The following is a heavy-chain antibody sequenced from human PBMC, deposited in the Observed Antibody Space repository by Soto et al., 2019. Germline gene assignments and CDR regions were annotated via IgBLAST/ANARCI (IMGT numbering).Heavy chain of an antibody. Sequence: QVQLQESGPGLVKPSETLSLTCTVSGGSISSYYWSWIRQPPGKGLEWIGYIYYSGSTNYNPSLKSRVPTPVDTSKNQFSLKLSSVTAADTAVYYCARLGGDSSGYYNYFDYWGQGTLVTVSS. V-gene: IGHV4-59*08. CDR3: ARLGGDSSGYYNYFDY. D-gene: IGHD3-22*01. CDR1: GGSISSYY. J-gene: IGHJ4*02. CDR2: IYYSGST.